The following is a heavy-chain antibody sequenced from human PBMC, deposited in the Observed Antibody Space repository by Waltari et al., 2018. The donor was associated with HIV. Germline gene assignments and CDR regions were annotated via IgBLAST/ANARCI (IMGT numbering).Heavy chain of an antibody. D-gene: IGHD1-26*01. Sequence: EVQLVESGGGLIQPGGSLRLSCAASGFTVSSNYMSWVRQAPGKGLEWVSVIYSGGSTYYADSVKGRFTISRDNSKNTLYLQMNSLRAEDTAVYYCARDVKWELDYYYGMDVWGQGTTVTVSS. CDR2: IYSGGST. V-gene: IGHV3-53*01. CDR3: ARDVKWELDYYYGMDV. CDR1: GFTVSSNY. J-gene: IGHJ6*02.